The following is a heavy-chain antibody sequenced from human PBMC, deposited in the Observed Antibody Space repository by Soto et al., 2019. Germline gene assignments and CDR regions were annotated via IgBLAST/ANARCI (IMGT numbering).Heavy chain of an antibody. CDR1: GGSFSGYY. CDR3: ARGAHLWFGELGNWFDP. J-gene: IGHJ5*02. CDR2: INHSGST. Sequence: PSETLSLTCAVYGGSFSGYYWSWIRQPPGKGLEWIGEINHSGSTNYNPSLKSRVTISVDTSKNQFSLKLSSVTAADTAVYYCARGAHLWFGELGNWFDPWGQGTLVTVSS. D-gene: IGHD3-10*01. V-gene: IGHV4-34*01.